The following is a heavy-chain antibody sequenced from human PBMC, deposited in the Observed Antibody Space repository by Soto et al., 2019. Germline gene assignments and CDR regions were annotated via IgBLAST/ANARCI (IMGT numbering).Heavy chain of an antibody. CDR2: IRSKAYGGTT. CDR3: TRGRGSGSYPHFDY. Sequence: GGSLRLSCTASGFTFGDYAMSWFRQAPGKGLEWVGFIRSKAYGGTTEYAASVKGRFTISRDDSKSIAYLQMNSLKTEDTAVYYCTRGRGSGSYPHFDYWGQGTLVTAPQ. V-gene: IGHV3-49*03. CDR1: GFTFGDYA. J-gene: IGHJ4*02. D-gene: IGHD1-26*01.